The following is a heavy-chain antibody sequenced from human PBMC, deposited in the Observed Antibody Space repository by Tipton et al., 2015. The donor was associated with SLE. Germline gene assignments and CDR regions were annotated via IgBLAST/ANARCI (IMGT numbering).Heavy chain of an antibody. CDR2: IYTSRST. CDR3: ARERLYSSSWFSD. Sequence: TLSLTCTVSGGSISSSDSFWSWIRQPAGKGLEWIGRIYTSRSTNYNPSLKSRVTISVDTSKNQFSLKLSSVTAADTAVYYCARERLYSSSWFSDWGQGTLVTVSS. V-gene: IGHV4-61*02. CDR1: GGSISSSDSF. D-gene: IGHD6-13*01. J-gene: IGHJ4*02.